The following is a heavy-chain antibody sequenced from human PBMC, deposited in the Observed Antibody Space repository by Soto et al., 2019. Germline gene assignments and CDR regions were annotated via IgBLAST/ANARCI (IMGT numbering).Heavy chain of an antibody. CDR3: AKPDYDFWPDAFDI. J-gene: IGHJ3*02. Sequence: GGSLRLSCAASGFTFSSYSMNWVRQAPGKGLEWVSYISSSSSTIYYADTVKGRFTISRDNAKNSLYLQMNSLRAEDTAVYYCAKPDYDFWPDAFDIWGQGTMVTVSS. D-gene: IGHD3-3*01. CDR2: ISSSSSTI. V-gene: IGHV3-48*01. CDR1: GFTFSSYS.